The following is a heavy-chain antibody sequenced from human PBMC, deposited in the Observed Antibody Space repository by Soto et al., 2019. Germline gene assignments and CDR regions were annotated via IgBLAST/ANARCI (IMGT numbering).Heavy chain of an antibody. D-gene: IGHD4-17*01. J-gene: IGHJ4*02. Sequence: SETLSLTCSVSGASVTRDGNCWTWLRQPPGKGLEFVTSIYHGGSTFYNPSLRSRVTISLDRSKNQFSLKLTSVTAADTAVYYCARVVTTSSFSIDYWGQGTLVTVSS. CDR2: IYHGGST. CDR1: GASVTRDGNC. V-gene: IGHV4-30-2*01. CDR3: ARVVTTSSFSIDY.